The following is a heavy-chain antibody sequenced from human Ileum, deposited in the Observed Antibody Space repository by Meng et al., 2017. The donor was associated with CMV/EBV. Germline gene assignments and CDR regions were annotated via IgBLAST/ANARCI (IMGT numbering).Heavy chain of an antibody. J-gene: IGHJ6*02. D-gene: IGHD2-2*02. CDR1: GYTFTAYY. CDR3: ARAYAVYCSSTSCYTTYYGMDV. Sequence: ASVNVSCKASGYTFTAYYMHWVRQAPGQGLEWMGWINPNSGGTNYAQKFRGRVTMTRDTSISTAYMGLSRLRSDDTAVYYCARAYAVYCSSTSCYTTYYGMDVWGQGTTVTVSS. V-gene: IGHV1-2*02. CDR2: INPNSGGT.